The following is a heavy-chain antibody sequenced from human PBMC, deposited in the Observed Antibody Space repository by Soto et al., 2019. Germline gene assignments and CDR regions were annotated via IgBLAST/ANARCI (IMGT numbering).Heavy chain of an antibody. J-gene: IGHJ5*02. Sequence: ASAKVSCKASGYTFTSYGISWVRQAPGQGLEWMGWINPNSGGTNYAQKFQGRVTMTRDTSISTAYMELSRLRSDDAAVYYCARSEDSSSWCVNWFDPWGQGTLVTVSS. D-gene: IGHD6-13*01. CDR3: ARSEDSSSWCVNWFDP. CDR2: INPNSGGT. V-gene: IGHV1-2*02. CDR1: GYTFTSYG.